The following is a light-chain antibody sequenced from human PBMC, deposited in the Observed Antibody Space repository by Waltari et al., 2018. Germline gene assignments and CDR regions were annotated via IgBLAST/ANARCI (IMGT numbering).Light chain of an antibody. V-gene: IGKV1-39*01. J-gene: IGKJ2*01. CDR1: QNIKNY. CDR3: QQSSSSPWYT. Sequence: DIRMTQSPSSLSASVGDRVTITCRASQNIKNYLNWYQQKPGKAPKLLIYAASTLQRGVPSRFSGSGSGTDFTLTISSLQPEDFATYYCQQSSSSPWYTFGQGTKLEI. CDR2: AAS.